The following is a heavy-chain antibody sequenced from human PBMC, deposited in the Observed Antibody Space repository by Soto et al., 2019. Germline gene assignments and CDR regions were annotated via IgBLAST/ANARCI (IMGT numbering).Heavy chain of an antibody. CDR1: GFIFTNYA. D-gene: IGHD5-12*01. V-gene: IGHV3-23*01. J-gene: IGHJ3*01. Sequence: GGSLSLSCAASGFIFTNYAMNWVRQAPGKGLEWVSVIGGRGNSAYYADSVQGRFTISRDNSKNTLSLQMSSLTADDTAIYYCVRGGRGSFDFWGRGTMVTVSS. CDR2: IGGRGNSA. CDR3: VRGGRGSFDF.